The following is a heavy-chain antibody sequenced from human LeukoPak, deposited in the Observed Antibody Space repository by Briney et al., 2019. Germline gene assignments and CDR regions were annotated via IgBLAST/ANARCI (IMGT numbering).Heavy chain of an antibody. CDR1: GFTFSSYW. V-gene: IGHV3-74*01. CDR3: ARGDYGDYLSYYYYMDV. D-gene: IGHD4-17*01. Sequence: PGGSLRLSCAASGFTFSSYWMHWVRQAPGKGLVWGSRINSDGSSTSYADSVKGRFTISRDNAKNTLYLQMNSLRAEDTAVYYCARGDYGDYLSYYYYMDVWGKGTTVTISS. J-gene: IGHJ6*03. CDR2: INSDGSST.